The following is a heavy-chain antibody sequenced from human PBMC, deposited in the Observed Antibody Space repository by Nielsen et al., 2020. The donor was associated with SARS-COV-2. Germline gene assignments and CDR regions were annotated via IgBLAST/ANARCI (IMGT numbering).Heavy chain of an antibody. J-gene: IGHJ4*02. CDR3: ARVGHSSSW. D-gene: IGHD6-13*01. CDR2: ISYDGSNK. Sequence: GGSLRLSCAASGFTFSSYAMHWVRQAPGKGLEWVAVISYDGSNKYYADSVKGRFTISRDNSKNTLYLQMNSLRAEDTAVYYCARVGHSSSWWGQGTLVTVSS. V-gene: IGHV3-30*04. CDR1: GFTFSSYA.